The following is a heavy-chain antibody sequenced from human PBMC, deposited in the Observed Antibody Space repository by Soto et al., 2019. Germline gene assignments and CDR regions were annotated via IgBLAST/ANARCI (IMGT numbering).Heavy chain of an antibody. D-gene: IGHD3-10*01. J-gene: IGHJ6*02. CDR3: ARGREVRGVIITDYYYYGMDV. CDR1: GYTFTGYY. V-gene: IGHV1-2*02. CDR2: INPNSGGT. Sequence: QVQLVQSGAEVKKPGASVKVSRKASGYTFTGYYMHWVRQAPGQGLEWMGWINPNSGGTNYAQKFQGRVTMTRNTSISTAYMELSSLRSEDTAVYYCARGREVRGVIITDYYYYGMDVWGQGTTVTVSS.